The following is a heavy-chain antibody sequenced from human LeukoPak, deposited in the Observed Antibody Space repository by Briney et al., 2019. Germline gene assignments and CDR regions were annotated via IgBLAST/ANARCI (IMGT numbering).Heavy chain of an antibody. Sequence: SETLSLTCTVSGGSISSCYWSWIRQPPGKGLEWLGYMYYSGSSGSTNYSPSLKSRVTISVDTSKNQFSLKLTSVTAADTAVYHCARGGGDSYGHNWFDPWGQGTLVTVSS. D-gene: IGHD5-18*01. CDR2: MYYSGSSGST. CDR3: ARGGGDSYGHNWFDP. V-gene: IGHV4-59*01. J-gene: IGHJ5*02. CDR1: GGSISSCY.